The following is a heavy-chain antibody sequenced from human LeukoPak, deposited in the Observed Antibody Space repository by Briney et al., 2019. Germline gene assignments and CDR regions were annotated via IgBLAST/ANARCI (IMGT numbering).Heavy chain of an antibody. CDR2: INGDGTST. Sequence: PGGSLRLSCAASGFTFSNDWMHWVRQVPGKGLVWVSRINGDGTSTSYSDSVKGRFTISRDNAKNTLYLQMNSLRAEDTAVYYCVTSRSGYYGFLDYWGRGTLVTVSS. CDR3: VTSRSGYYGFLDY. V-gene: IGHV3-74*01. D-gene: IGHD5-12*01. J-gene: IGHJ4*02. CDR1: GFTFSNDW.